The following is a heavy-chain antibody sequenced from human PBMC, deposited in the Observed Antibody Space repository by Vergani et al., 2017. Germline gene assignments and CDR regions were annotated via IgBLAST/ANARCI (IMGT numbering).Heavy chain of an antibody. CDR3: AKDMFDFWSDYRGSVFDV. CDR1: GFRFDDFA. D-gene: IGHD3-3*01. CDR2: ISWNSDKR. V-gene: IGHV3-9*01. J-gene: IGHJ3*01. Sequence: ELELLESGGGVGHLGGSLTLSCVISGFRFDDFAMHWVRQAPGKSLEWVSGISWNSDKRDYADSVKGRFLIFRDNAKNSVELQILRLRPEDTGVYYCAKDMFDFWSDYRGSVFDVWGRGTMV.